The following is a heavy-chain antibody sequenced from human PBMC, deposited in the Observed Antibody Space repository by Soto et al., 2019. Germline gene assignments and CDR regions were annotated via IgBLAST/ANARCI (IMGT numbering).Heavy chain of an antibody. CDR3: ARLVEVPNYYDTLTNRPYYYYYMDV. D-gene: IGHD3-9*01. V-gene: IGHV4-61*05. J-gene: IGHJ6*03. CDR2: IYYSGST. Sequence: PSETLSLTCTVSGGSISSSSYYWSWIRQPPGKGLEWIGYIYYSGSTNYNPSLKSRVTISVDTSKNQFSLKLSSVTAADTAVYYCARLVEVPNYYDTLTNRPYYYYYMDVWGKGTTVTVSS. CDR1: GGSISSSSYY.